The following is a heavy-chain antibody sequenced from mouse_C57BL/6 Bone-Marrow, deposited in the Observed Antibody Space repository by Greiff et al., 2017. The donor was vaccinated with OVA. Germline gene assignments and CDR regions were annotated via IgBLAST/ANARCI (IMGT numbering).Heavy chain of an antibody. CDR2: IHPSDSDT. Sequence: QVQLQQPGAELVKPGASVKVSCKASGYTFTSYWMHWVKQRPGQGLEWIGRIHPSDSDTNYNQKFKGKATLTVDKSSSTAYMQLRSLTSEDSAVYYRAMLWLLRYWYFDVWGTGTTVTVTS. V-gene: IGHV1-74*01. J-gene: IGHJ1*03. D-gene: IGHD2-3*01. CDR1: GYTFTSYW. CDR3: AMLWLLRYWYFDV.